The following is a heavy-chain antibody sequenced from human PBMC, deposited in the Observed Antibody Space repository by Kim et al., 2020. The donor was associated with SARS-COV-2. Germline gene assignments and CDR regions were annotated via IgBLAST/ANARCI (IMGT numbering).Heavy chain of an antibody. CDR2: INDDGSVT. CDR3: TREPDYSNGASFDY. J-gene: IGHJ4*02. Sequence: GGSLRLSCAASGFTFRTYWMHWVRQVPGKGLVWVSRINDDGSVTTYADSVKGRFTISTDNSKNMMCLQMNSLRAEDTAVYYCTREPDYSNGASFDYWGQG. D-gene: IGHD4-4*01. CDR1: GFTFRTYW. V-gene: IGHV3-74*01.